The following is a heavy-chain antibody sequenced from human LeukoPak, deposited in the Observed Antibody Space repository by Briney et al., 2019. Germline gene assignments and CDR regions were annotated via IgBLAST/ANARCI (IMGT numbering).Heavy chain of an antibody. CDR2: IYHSGST. D-gene: IGHD3-10*01. CDR3: ARSHPLYYYGSGSYYNYWFEP. CDR1: GGSISSSNW. V-gene: IGHV4-4*02. Sequence: PSETLSLTCAVSGGSISSSNWWSWVRQPPGKGLEWIGEIYHSGSTNYNPSLKSRVTISVDKSKNQFSPKLSSVTAADTAVYYCARSHPLYYYGSGSYYNYWFEPWGQGTLVTVSS. J-gene: IGHJ5*02.